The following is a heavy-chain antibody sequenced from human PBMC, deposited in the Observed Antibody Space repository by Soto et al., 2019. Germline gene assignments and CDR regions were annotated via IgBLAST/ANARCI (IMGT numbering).Heavy chain of an antibody. CDR2: ISYDGSNK. CDR1: GFTFSSYG. CDR3: AKDGYSSSSEEGDPTNYYYYYGMDV. Sequence: GGSLRLSCAASGFTFSSYGMHWVRQAPGKGLEWVAVISYDGSNKYYADSVKGRFTISRDNSKNTLYLQMNSLRAEDTAVYYCAKDGYSSSSEEGDPTNYYYYYGMDVWGQGTTVTVSS. D-gene: IGHD6-6*01. V-gene: IGHV3-30*18. J-gene: IGHJ6*02.